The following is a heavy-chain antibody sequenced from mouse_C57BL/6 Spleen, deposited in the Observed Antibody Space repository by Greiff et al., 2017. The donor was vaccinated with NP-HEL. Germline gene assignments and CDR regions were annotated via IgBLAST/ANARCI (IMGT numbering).Heavy chain of an antibody. D-gene: IGHD1-1*01. Sequence: VQLQQSGPELVKPGASVKISCKASGYAFSSSWMNWVKQRPGKGLEWIGRIYPGDGDTNYNGKFKGKATLTADKSSSTAYMQLSSLTSEDSAVYFCARSDYYGSSYENYFDYWGQGTTLTVSS. V-gene: IGHV1-82*01. J-gene: IGHJ2*01. CDR2: IYPGDGDT. CDR1: GYAFSSSW. CDR3: ARSDYYGSSYENYFDY.